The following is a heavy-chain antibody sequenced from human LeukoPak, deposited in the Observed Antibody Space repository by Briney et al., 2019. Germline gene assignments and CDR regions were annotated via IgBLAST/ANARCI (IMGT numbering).Heavy chain of an antibody. V-gene: IGHV4-59*01. CDR3: AREIAGNFDY. D-gene: IGHD2-15*01. CDR1: GGSISSYY. Sequence: SETPSLTCTVSGGSISSYYWSWIRQPPGKGLEWIGYIYYSGSTNYNPSLKSRVTISVDTSKNQFSLKLSSVTAADTAVYYCAREIAGNFDYWGQGTLVTVSS. J-gene: IGHJ4*02. CDR2: IYYSGST.